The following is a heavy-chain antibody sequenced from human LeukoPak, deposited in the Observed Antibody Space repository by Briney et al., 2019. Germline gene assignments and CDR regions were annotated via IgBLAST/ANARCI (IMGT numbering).Heavy chain of an antibody. D-gene: IGHD2-21*02. J-gene: IGHJ3*02. CDR2: INAGNGNT. Sequence: ASVKVSCKDSGYTFTSYAMHWVRQAPGQRLEWMGWINAGNGNTKYSQKFQGRVTITRDTSASTAYMELSSLRSEDTAVYYCASWLAYCGGDCYSSDAFDIWGQGTMVTVSS. V-gene: IGHV1-3*01. CDR1: GYTFTSYA. CDR3: ASWLAYCGGDCYSSDAFDI.